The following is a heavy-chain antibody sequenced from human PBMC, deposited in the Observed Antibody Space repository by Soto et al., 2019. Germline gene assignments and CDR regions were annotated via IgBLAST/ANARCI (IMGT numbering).Heavy chain of an antibody. J-gene: IGHJ4*02. CDR3: ARGRYSSGWYVAVPTHESDY. CDR2: MNPNSGNT. V-gene: IGHV1-8*01. Sequence: QVQLVQSGAEVKKPGASVKVSCKASGYTFTSYDINWVRQATGQGLEWMGWMNPNSGNTGYAQKFQGRVTLNRNTSISTAYMELSSLRSEDTAVYYCARGRYSSGWYVAVPTHESDYWGQGTLVTVSS. D-gene: IGHD6-19*01. CDR1: GYTFTSYD.